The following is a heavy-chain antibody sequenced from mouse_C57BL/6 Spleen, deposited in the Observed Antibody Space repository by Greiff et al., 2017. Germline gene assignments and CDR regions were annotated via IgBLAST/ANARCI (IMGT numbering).Heavy chain of an antibody. V-gene: IGHV1-64*01. J-gene: IGHJ2*01. CDR2: IHPNSGST. CDR3: ARGPLYYDYDGGDY. Sequence: QVQLQQPGAELVKPGASVKLSCKASGYTFTSYWMHWVKQRPGQGLEWIGMIHPNSGSTNYNEKFKSKATLTVDKSSSTAYMQLSSLTSEDSAVYYCARGPLYYDYDGGDYWGQGTTLTVSS. D-gene: IGHD2-4*01. CDR1: GYTFTSYW.